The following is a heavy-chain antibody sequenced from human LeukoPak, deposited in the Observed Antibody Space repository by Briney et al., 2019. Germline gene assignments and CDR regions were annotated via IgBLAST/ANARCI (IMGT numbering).Heavy chain of an antibody. CDR3: ARLILGASDAFDI. CDR2: ISSSGSTI. V-gene: IGHV3-11*04. D-gene: IGHD1-26*01. J-gene: IGHJ3*02. CDR1: GFTFSDYY. Sequence: KPGGSLRLSCAASGFTFSDYYMSWIRQAPGKGLEWVSYISSSGSTIYYADSVKGRFTISRDNAKNSLYLQMNSPRAEDTAVYYCARLILGASDAFDIWGQGTMVTVSS.